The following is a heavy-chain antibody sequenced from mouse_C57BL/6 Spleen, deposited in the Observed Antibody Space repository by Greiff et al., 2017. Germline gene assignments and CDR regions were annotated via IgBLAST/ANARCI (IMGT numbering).Heavy chain of an antibody. V-gene: IGHV1-54*01. J-gene: IGHJ3*01. D-gene: IGHD4-1*01. CDR1: GYAFTNYL. Sequence: QVQLQQSGAELVRPGTSVKVSCKASGYAFTNYLIEWVKQRPGQGLEWIGVINPGSGGTNYNEKFKGKATLTADKSSSTAYMQLSSLTSEDSAVDFCARGGTGTRFAYWGQGTLVTVSA. CDR2: INPGSGGT. CDR3: ARGGTGTRFAY.